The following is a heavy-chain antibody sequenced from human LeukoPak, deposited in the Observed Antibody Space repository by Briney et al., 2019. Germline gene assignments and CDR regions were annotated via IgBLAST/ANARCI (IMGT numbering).Heavy chain of an antibody. CDR1: GYTFTSYY. D-gene: IGHD1-14*01. CDR2: ISPSGGST. V-gene: IGHV1-46*01. J-gene: IGHJ3*02. Sequence: ASVKVSCKASGYTFTSYYMHWVRQAPGQGLEWMGIISPSGGSTSYAQKFQGRVTMTRDTPTSTVYMELSSLRSEDTAVYYCARDQVGSGAFDIWGQGTMVTVSS. CDR3: ARDQVGSGAFDI.